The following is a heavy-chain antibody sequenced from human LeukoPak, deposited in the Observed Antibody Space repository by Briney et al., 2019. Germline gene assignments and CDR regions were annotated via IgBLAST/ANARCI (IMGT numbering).Heavy chain of an antibody. CDR1: GFTFSSYA. Sequence: HAGRSLRLSCAASGFTFSSYAMHWVRQAPGKGLEWVAVISYDGSNKYYADSVKGRFTISRDNSKNTLYLQMNSLRAEDTAVYYCARVIVTMIVGANYGMDVWGQGTTVTVSS. V-gene: IGHV3-30-3*01. J-gene: IGHJ6*02. D-gene: IGHD3-22*01. CDR2: ISYDGSNK. CDR3: ARVIVTMIVGANYGMDV.